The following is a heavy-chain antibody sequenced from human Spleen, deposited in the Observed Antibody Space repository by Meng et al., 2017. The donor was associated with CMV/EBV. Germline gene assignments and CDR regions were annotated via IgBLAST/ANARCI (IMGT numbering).Heavy chain of an antibody. Sequence: KVSCKASGYTLISYFIHWAREAPGQGLEWRGIINPNGGTTTYAQKFQGRVTMTRDTSTSTVYMQLSSLRSDDTAVYYCAREGAESLDPWGQGTLVTVSS. CDR1: GYTLISYF. CDR2: INPNGGTT. D-gene: IGHD4/OR15-4a*01. CDR3: AREGAESLDP. J-gene: IGHJ5*02. V-gene: IGHV1-46*01.